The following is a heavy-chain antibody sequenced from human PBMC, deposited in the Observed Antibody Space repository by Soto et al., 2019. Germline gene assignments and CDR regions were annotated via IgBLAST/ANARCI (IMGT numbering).Heavy chain of an antibody. CDR3: AREYPVHSAYFDY. D-gene: IGHD1-26*01. CDR1: GASISRYY. Sequence: QVQLQESGPGLVKPSETLSLTCTVSGASISRYYWSWIRQSPGKGLEWIGYMYYSGNANYNPSLRSRLTISVDTSKNQFSLNLNSVTAADTAVYYCAREYPVHSAYFDYWGQGILVTVSS. V-gene: IGHV4-59*01. CDR2: MYYSGNA. J-gene: IGHJ4*02.